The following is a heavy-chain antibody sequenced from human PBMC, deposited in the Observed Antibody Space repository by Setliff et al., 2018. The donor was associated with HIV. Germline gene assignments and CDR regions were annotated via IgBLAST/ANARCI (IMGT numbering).Heavy chain of an antibody. CDR2: ISGDNAKT. V-gene: IGHV1-18*04. J-gene: IGHJ6*04. D-gene: IGHD3-3*01. Sequence: GASVKVSCKASGYTFTGYYIHWVRQAPGQGLEWMGWISGDNAKTNYAQKLQGRVTMTADTSTTTAYMELRSLVSDDTAVYYCARQGRKFLEWFSPRGPMDVWGKGTTVTVSS. CDR1: GYTFTGYY. CDR3: ARQGRKFLEWFSPRGPMDV.